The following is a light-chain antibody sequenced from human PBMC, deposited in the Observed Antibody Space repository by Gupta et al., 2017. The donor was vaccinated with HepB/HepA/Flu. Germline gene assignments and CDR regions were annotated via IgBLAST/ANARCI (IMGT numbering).Light chain of an antibody. CDR2: DTS. CDR1: TGTVTSGHY. V-gene: IGLV7-46*01. Sequence: QVVVTPEPSLTVSPGGTVTLTCGSTTGTVTSGHYPYWIQQKPGQAPRTLIYDTSSKHSWTPARFSGSLLGGKAALTLSGAQAEDEADYYCLLSYSYFRVFGGGTKLTVL. CDR3: LLSYSYFRV. J-gene: IGLJ3*02.